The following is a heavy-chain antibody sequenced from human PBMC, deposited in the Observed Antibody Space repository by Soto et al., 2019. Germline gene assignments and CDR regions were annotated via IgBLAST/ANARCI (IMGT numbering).Heavy chain of an antibody. CDR2: ISGSGGST. Sequence: PGGSLRLSCAASGFTFSSYAMSWVRQAPGKGLEWVSAISGSGGSTYYADYVKGRFTISRDNSKNTLYLQMNSLRAEDTAVYYCAKSFAAPDRSPSGYPDYYYGMDVWGQGTTVTVSS. D-gene: IGHD3-22*01. V-gene: IGHV3-23*01. J-gene: IGHJ6*02. CDR3: AKSFAAPDRSPSGYPDYYYGMDV. CDR1: GFTFSSYA.